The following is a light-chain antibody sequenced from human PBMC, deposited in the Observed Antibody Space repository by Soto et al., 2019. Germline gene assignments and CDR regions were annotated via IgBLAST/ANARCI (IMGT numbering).Light chain of an antibody. V-gene: IGKV2-30*02. CDR1: QSVVHSDGIAY. CDR3: MQGTHWPIT. CDR2: KVS. Sequence: EVVLTQSPLSLPLSPGQRASISCRASQSVVHSDGIAYFSWFQQRPGRSPRRLIYKVSNRDSGVPARFSGSGSGTDFALKISRVEAEDVGVYYCMQGTHWPITFGQGTRLAI. J-gene: IGKJ5*01.